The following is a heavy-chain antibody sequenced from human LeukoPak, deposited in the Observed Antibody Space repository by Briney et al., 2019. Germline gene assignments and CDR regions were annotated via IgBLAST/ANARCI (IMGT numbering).Heavy chain of an antibody. CDR2: IYYSGST. J-gene: IGHJ4*02. CDR1: GGSISSSSYY. Sequence: SETLSLTCTVSGGSISSSSYYWGWIRQPPGKGLEWIGYIYYSGSTDYNPSLKSRVTISVDTSKNQFSLKLSSVTAADTAVYFCARDYGSFSRFDYWGQGTLVTVSS. D-gene: IGHD3-16*01. V-gene: IGHV4-61*01. CDR3: ARDYGSFSRFDY.